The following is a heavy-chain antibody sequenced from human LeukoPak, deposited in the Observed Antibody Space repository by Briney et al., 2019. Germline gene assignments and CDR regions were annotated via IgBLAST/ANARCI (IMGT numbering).Heavy chain of an antibody. CDR1: GYSISSGYY. V-gene: IGHV4-38-2*02. CDR3: ARYGGYSSFDP. CDR2: IYHSGRT. Sequence: PSETLSLTCTVSGYSISSGYYWGWIRQPPGKGLEWIGIIYHSGRTDYNPSLKSRVTISVDTSKNQFSLKLSSVTAADTAVYYCARYGGYSSFDPWGQGTLVTVSS. J-gene: IGHJ5*02. D-gene: IGHD4-23*01.